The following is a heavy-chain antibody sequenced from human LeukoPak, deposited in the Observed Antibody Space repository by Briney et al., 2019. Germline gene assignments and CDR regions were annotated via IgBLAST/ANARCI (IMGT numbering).Heavy chain of an antibody. Sequence: GGSLRLSCAASGFTVSSNYMIWVRQAPGKGLEWVSVIYSGGSTYYADSVKGRFTISRDNSKNTVYLQMNSLRAEDTAVYYCARDPTVTNFHDAFDIWGQGTMVTVSS. CDR2: IYSGGST. CDR3: ARDPTVTNFHDAFDI. J-gene: IGHJ3*02. CDR1: GFTVSSNY. D-gene: IGHD4-17*01. V-gene: IGHV3-53*01.